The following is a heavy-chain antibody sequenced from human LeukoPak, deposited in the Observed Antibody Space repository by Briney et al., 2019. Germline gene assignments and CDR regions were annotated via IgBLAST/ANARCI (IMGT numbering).Heavy chain of an antibody. CDR2: INSDSGTI. D-gene: IGHD5-24*01. J-gene: IGHJ4*02. CDR3: TTEAGDD. V-gene: IGHV3-48*02. Sequence: PGGSLRLSCEASGFTFSSYSMSWVRQAPGKGLEWVSYINSDSGTIYYADSVKGRFTISRDNAKNSLYLQMNSLRDEDTAVYYCTTEAGDDWGQGTLVTVSS. CDR1: GFTFSSYS.